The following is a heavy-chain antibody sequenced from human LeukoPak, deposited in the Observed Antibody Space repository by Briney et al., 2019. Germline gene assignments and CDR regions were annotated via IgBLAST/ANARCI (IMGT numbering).Heavy chain of an antibody. V-gene: IGHV3-11*01. CDR3: ARVSGAATYYYYGMDV. CDR2: ISSSGSTI. D-gene: IGHD2-15*01. CDR1: GFTFSDYY. J-gene: IGHJ6*02. Sequence: GGSLRLSCAASGFTFSDYYMSWIRQAPGKGLEWVSYISSSGSTIYYADSVKGRFTISRDNAKNSLYLQMNSLRAEDTAVYYCARVSGAATYYYYGMDVWGQGTTVTVSS.